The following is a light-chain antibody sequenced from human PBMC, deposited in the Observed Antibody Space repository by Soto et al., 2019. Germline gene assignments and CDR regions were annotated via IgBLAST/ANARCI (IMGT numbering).Light chain of an antibody. CDR1: HNIERW. CDR2: DAS. J-gene: IGKJ1*01. CDR3: QQFAISTT. Sequence: IQMTQSPSTLSASVGDRVTITCRASHNIERWMAWYQQKPGKAPSLLIFDASTLHSGVPSRFSGSGSGTDFTLTISSLQPDDFSSYYCQQFAISTTFGQGTKVEVK. V-gene: IGKV1-5*01.